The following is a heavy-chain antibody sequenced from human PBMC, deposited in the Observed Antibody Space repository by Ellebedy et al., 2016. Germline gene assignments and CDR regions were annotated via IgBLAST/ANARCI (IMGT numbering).Heavy chain of an antibody. CDR3: AKGQSIYSSGWDY. V-gene: IGHV3-23*01. CDR1: GFIFRTYA. D-gene: IGHD6-19*01. CDR2: ITPSGVDT. J-gene: IGHJ4*02. Sequence: GGSLRLSCAVSGFIFRTYAMTWVRQAPGKGLEWVSGITPSGVDTYYADSVTGRFTISRDNSKNTLYLQMNSLRVDDTAVYYCAKGQSIYSSGWDYWGQGTLVTVSS.